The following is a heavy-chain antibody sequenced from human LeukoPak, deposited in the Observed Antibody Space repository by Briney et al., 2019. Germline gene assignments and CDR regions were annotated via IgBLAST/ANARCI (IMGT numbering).Heavy chain of an antibody. Sequence: GGSLRLSCAASGFTFSNYNMNWVRQAPGKGLEWVSYITTSRSIIYYADSVKGRFTITRDNAKNSLYLQMNSLRVEDTAVYHCAREGQLVQDALDIWGQGTKVTVSA. D-gene: IGHD6-6*01. CDR1: GFTFSNYN. CDR2: ITTSRSII. V-gene: IGHV3-48*01. CDR3: AREGQLVQDALDI. J-gene: IGHJ3*02.